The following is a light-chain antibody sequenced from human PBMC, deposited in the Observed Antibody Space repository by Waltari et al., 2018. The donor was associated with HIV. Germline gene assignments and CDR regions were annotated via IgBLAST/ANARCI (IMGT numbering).Light chain of an antibody. CDR1: QSVTSN. CDR2: GAS. CDR3: QQYDNWLS. Sequence: VMTQSPATLSVSPGERATLSCRASQSVTSNLAWYQLKPGQAPRLLMYGASTRATGIPARFSGSESGTEFTLTISSLQSEDFAVYVCQQYDNWLSFGGGTKVEIK. V-gene: IGKV3-15*01. J-gene: IGKJ4*01.